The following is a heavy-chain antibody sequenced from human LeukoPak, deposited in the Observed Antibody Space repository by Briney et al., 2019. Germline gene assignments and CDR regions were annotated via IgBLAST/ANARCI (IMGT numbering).Heavy chain of an antibody. J-gene: IGHJ4*02. D-gene: IGHD1-26*01. CDR2: IYGSGVSI. CDR1: GFTFEKYV. CDR3: AKDLGWELPAEAY. V-gene: IGHV3-23*01. Sequence: AEGSLRLSCVASGFTFEKYVMNWVRQAPGKGLDWLATIYGSGVSISYADSVKGRFTISRDNSKNTLYLQMNSLRAEDTAMYFCAKDLGWELPAEAYWGQGILVTVSS.